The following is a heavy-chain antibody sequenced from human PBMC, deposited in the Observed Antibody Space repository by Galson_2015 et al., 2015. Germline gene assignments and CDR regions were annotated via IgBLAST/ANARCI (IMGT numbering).Heavy chain of an antibody. V-gene: IGHV3-30-3*01. CDR1: GFTFSSYS. CDR3: ARENSVAGARAFDY. D-gene: IGHD6-19*01. Sequence: PLRLSCADSGFTFSSYSMHWLRQAPGKGLEWVAVISNDGSTKHFADSVNGRFTISRDNLKTTLYLQMNSLRSEDTAVYYCARENSVAGARAFDYWGQGTLVTFSS. J-gene: IGHJ4*02. CDR2: ISNDGSTK.